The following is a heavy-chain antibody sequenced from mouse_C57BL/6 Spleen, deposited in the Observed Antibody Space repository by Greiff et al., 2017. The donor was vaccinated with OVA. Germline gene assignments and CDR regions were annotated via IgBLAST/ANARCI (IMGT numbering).Heavy chain of an antibody. CDR3: ARPLYSNYVAWFAY. J-gene: IGHJ3*01. Sequence: DVKLVESGGGLVKPGGSLKLSCAASGFTFSDYGMHWVRQAPEKGLEWVAYISSGSSTLYYADTVKGRFTISRDNAKNTLFLQMTSLRSEDTAMYYCARPLYSNYVAWFAYWGQGTLVTVSA. CDR1: GFTFSDYG. CDR2: ISSGSSTL. V-gene: IGHV5-17*01. D-gene: IGHD2-5*01.